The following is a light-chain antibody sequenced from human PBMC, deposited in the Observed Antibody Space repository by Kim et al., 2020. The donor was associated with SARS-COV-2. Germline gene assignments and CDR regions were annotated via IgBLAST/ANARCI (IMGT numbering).Light chain of an antibody. V-gene: IGLV2-14*03. CDR2: DVA. Sequence: GQSITISCTGTSSDVGAYNYVSWYQQHPGRAPNLMIYDVAKRPSGVSNRFSGSKSGNTASLTISGLQAEDEADYYCSSFASRTTWVFGGGTKVTVL. J-gene: IGLJ3*02. CDR1: SSDVGAYNY. CDR3: SSFASRTTWV.